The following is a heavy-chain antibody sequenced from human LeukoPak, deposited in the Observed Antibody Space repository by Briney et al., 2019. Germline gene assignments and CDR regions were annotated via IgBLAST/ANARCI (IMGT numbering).Heavy chain of an antibody. V-gene: IGHV3-30*18. Sequence: GGSLRLSFAASGFTFSSYGMHWAPQAPGKGLDGLAVISYDGSNKYYADSVKGRFTISRDNSKNTLYLQMNSLRAEDTAVYYCAKVRVAVAANGAFDYWGQGTLVTVSS. CDR2: ISYDGSNK. CDR1: GFTFSSYG. J-gene: IGHJ4*02. D-gene: IGHD6-19*01. CDR3: AKVRVAVAANGAFDY.